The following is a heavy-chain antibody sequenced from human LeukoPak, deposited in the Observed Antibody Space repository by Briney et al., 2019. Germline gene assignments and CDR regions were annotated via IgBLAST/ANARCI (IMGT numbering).Heavy chain of an antibody. CDR2: IIPISGTA. V-gene: IGHV1-69*13. D-gene: IGHD4-17*01. CDR1: GGTFSSYA. Sequence: GASVTVSCKASGGTFSSYAISWVRQAPGQGLEWMGGIIPISGTANYAEKFQGRVTITADESTSTAYMELSSLRSEDTAVYYCARADPGDFKVVGWYFDLWGRGTLVTVSS. CDR3: ARADPGDFKVVGWYFDL. J-gene: IGHJ2*01.